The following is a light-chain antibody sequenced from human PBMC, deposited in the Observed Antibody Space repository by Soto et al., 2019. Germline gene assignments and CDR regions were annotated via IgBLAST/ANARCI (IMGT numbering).Light chain of an antibody. J-gene: IGKJ1*01. Sequence: EIVLTQSPGTLSLSPGEGATLSCRASQSIYTKLAWYQKKSGQAPRLLIYDASTRAYGIPDRFSGSGSGTDFSLTISSLEPEDFAVYYCQQYGSSPWTFGQGTKVDIK. V-gene: IGKV3-20*01. CDR3: QQYGSSPWT. CDR1: QSIYTK. CDR2: DAS.